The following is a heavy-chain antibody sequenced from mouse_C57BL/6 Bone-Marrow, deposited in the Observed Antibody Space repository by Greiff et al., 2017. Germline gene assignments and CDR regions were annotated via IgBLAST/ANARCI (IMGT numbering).Heavy chain of an antibody. CDR2: ISSGGDYI. Sequence: EVQRVESGEGLVKPGGSLKLSCAASGFTFSSYAMSWVRQTPEKRLEWVAYISSGGDYIYYADTVNGRFTISRDNARNTLYLQMSSLKSEDTAMYYCTRDYYGSRGRYYFDYWGQGTTLTVSS. J-gene: IGHJ2*01. CDR3: TRDYYGSRGRYYFDY. V-gene: IGHV5-9-1*02. CDR1: GFTFSSYA. D-gene: IGHD1-1*01.